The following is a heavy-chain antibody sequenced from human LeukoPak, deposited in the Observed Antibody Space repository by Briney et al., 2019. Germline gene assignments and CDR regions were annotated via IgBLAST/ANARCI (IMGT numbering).Heavy chain of an antibody. D-gene: IGHD3-22*01. J-gene: IGHJ4*02. CDR2: IYYSGTT. CDR3: ASKQYFYDSSGLDF. CDR1: GGSIRRGDYY. V-gene: IGHV4-30-4*08. Sequence: SETLSLTCTVSGGSIRRGDYYWSWIRQPPGKGLEWIGYIYYSGTTYYNPSLKSRVTISVDTSKNQFSLKMSSVTAADTAVYYCASKQYFYDSSGLDFWGQGTLVTVSS.